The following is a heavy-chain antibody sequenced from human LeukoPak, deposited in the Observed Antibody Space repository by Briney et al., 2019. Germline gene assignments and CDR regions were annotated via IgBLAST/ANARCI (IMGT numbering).Heavy chain of an antibody. CDR1: GDSVSSNSAV. V-gene: IGHV6-1*01. CDR2: TYYRSKWYN. D-gene: IGHD2-15*01. Sequence: PSQTLSLTCAISGDSVSSNSAVWNWIRQPPSRGLEWLGRTYYRSKWYNDYAVSVKSRITIKPDTSKNQFSLQLNSATPEDTAVYYCARLGLGGAFDIWGQGTMVTVSS. J-gene: IGHJ3*02. CDR3: ARLGLGGAFDI.